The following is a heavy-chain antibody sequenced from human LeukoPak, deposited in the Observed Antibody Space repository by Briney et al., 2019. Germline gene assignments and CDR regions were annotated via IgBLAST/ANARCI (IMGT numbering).Heavy chain of an antibody. V-gene: IGHV3-48*04. CDR2: ISSSSSTI. CDR1: GFTFSSYS. CDR3: ARGGSLVGATPNPYYYYYYMDV. Sequence: PGGSLRLSCAASGFTFSSYSMNWVRQAPGKGLEWVSYISSSSSTIYYADSVKGRFTISRDNAKNSLYLQMNSLRAEDTALYYCARGGSLVGATPNPYYYYYYMDVWGKGTTVTVSS. J-gene: IGHJ6*03. D-gene: IGHD1-26*01.